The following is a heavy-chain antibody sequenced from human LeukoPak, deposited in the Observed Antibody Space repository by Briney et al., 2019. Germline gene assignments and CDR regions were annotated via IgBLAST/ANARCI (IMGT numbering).Heavy chain of an antibody. D-gene: IGHD3-3*01. J-gene: IGHJ4*02. CDR3: AKDRRAIFGVVLDY. Sequence: GGSLRLSCAASGFTFGSYAMSWVRQAPGKGLEWVSAISGSGGSTYYADSVKGRFTISRDNSKNTLYLQMNSLRAEDTAVYYCAKDRRAIFGVVLDYWGQGTLVTVSS. V-gene: IGHV3-23*01. CDR2: ISGSGGST. CDR1: GFTFGSYA.